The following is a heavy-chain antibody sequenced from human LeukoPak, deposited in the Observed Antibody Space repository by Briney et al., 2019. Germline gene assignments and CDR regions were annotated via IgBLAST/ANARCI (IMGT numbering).Heavy chain of an antibody. D-gene: IGHD4/OR15-4a*01. V-gene: IGHV5-51*01. Sequence: GESLKISCKGSGYSFTTYWIGGVRQMPGKGLEWMGMIYPGDSDTRYSPSFQGHVTISADTSITTPYLQLSSLKASDTAMYYCARRMGLTTRYFDYWGQGTLVTVSS. CDR3: ARRMGLTTRYFDY. CDR2: IYPGDSDT. J-gene: IGHJ4*02. CDR1: GYSFTTYW.